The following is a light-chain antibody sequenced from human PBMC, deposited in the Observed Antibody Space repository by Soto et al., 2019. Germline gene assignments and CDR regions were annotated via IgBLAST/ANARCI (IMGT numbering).Light chain of an antibody. V-gene: IGKV3-11*01. CDR2: DAS. CDR1: QSVSSY. Sequence: EIVLTQSPDTLSLSPGERATLSCRASQSVSSYLAWYQQKPGQAPRLLIYDASNRATGIPARFSGSGSGTDFTLTISSLEPEDFAVYYCPQRSNWPPLTFGGGTKVEIK. CDR3: PQRSNWPPLT. J-gene: IGKJ4*01.